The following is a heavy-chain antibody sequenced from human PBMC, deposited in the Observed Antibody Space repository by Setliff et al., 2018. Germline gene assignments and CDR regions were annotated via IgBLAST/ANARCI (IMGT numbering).Heavy chain of an antibody. CDR2: VGVSGASS. CDR3: ATPALYSTGWFGYHGMDG. D-gene: IGHD6-19*01. V-gene: IGHV3-23*01. CDR1: GFTFNTYT. Sequence: GGSLRLSCAASGFTFNTYTMSWVRQAPGKGLEWVSSVGVSGASSYYADSVEGRFTISRDNSKNTLYLQMNSLKAEDTAVYYCATPALYSTGWFGYHGMDGWGQGTTGTVSS. J-gene: IGHJ6*02.